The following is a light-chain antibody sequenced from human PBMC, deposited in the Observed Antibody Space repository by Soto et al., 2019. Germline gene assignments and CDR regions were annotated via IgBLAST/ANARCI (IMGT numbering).Light chain of an antibody. V-gene: IGLV1-40*01. CDR3: QSYGSSLSASGV. Sequence: QAVVTQPPSVSGAPGQRVTISCTGSSSNIGAGYDVHWYQQLPGTAPKLLIYGNSNRPSGVPDRFSGSKSGTSASLAITGLQAEDEADYYCQSYGSSLSASGVFGGGTKLTV. CDR2: GNS. CDR1: SSNIGAGYD. J-gene: IGLJ2*01.